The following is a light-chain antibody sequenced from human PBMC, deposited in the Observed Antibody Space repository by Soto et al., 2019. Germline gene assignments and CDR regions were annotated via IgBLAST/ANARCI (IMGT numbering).Light chain of an antibody. J-gene: IGKJ5*01. CDR1: QDISNY. CDR3: QQYDNLPT. V-gene: IGKV1-33*01. CDR2: DAS. Sequence: DIHMTQSPTSVSASVGDRVTITCQASQDISNYLNWYQQKPGKAPKLLIYDASNLETGVPSRFSGSGSGTDFTFTISSLQPEDIATYYCQQYDNLPTFGQGTRLEIK.